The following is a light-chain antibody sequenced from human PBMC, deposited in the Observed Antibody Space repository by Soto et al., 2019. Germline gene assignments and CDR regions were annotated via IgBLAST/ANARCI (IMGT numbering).Light chain of an antibody. Sequence: QSALTQPASVSGSPGQSITISCTGVSRDVGGYNSVSWYQHHPGKAPKLMIYEVTNRPSGVSRRFSGSKSDNMASLTISGLQAEDEADYYCSSYTSNTTLGFGGGTKLSV. CDR1: SRDVGGYNS. CDR2: EVT. CDR3: SSYTSNTTLG. V-gene: IGLV2-14*01. J-gene: IGLJ2*01.